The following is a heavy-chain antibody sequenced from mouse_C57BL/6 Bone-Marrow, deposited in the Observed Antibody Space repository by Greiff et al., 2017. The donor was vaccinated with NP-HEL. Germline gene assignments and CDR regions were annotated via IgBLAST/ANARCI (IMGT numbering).Heavy chain of an antibody. Sequence: QVQLQQPGAELVRPGTSVKLSCKASGYTFTSYWMHWVKQRPGQGLEWIGVIDPSDSYTNYNQKFKGKATLTVDTSSSTAYMQLRSLTSEDSAVYYCAREGGYRAWFAYWGQGTLVTVSA. CDR2: IDPSDSYT. V-gene: IGHV1-59*01. CDR1: GYTFTSYW. J-gene: IGHJ3*01. D-gene: IGHD5-1-1*01. CDR3: AREGGYRAWFAY.